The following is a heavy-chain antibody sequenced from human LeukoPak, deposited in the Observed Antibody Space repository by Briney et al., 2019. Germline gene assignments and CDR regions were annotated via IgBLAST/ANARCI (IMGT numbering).Heavy chain of an antibody. Sequence: SETLSLTCTVSGGSISSYYWSRIRQPPGKGLEWIGYIYYSGSTNYNPSLKSRVTISVDTSKNQFSLKLSSVTAADTAVYYCAREGQSADYGMDVWGKGTTVTVSS. V-gene: IGHV4-59*01. CDR2: IYYSGST. CDR1: GGSISSYY. J-gene: IGHJ6*04. CDR3: AREGQSADYGMDV. D-gene: IGHD2-2*01.